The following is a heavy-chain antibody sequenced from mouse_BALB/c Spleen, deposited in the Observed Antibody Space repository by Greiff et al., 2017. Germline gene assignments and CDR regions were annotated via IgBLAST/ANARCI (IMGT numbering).Heavy chain of an antibody. CDR2: ISSGGGST. CDR1: GFAFSSYD. V-gene: IGHV5-12-1*01. CDR3: ARHGYDGWYFDV. Sequence: EVKLMESGGGLVKPGGSLKLSCAASGFAFSSYDMSWVRQTPEKRLEWVAYISSGGGSTYYPDTVKGRFTISRDNAKNTLYLQMSSLKSEDTAMYYCARHGYDGWYFDVWGAGTTVTVSS. J-gene: IGHJ1*01. D-gene: IGHD2-14*01.